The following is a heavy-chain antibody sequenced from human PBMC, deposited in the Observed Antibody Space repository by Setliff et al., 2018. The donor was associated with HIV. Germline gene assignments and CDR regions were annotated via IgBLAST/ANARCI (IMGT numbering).Heavy chain of an antibody. CDR2: IRSSGDT. CDR1: GASISSHNYY. D-gene: IGHD1-26*01. Sequence: SETLSLTCTVSGASISSHNYYWGWIRQSPGKGLEWIASIRSSGDTYYNPSLQSRIIMSLDMSQNQFSLKLSSVTAADTAVYYCAKEGNSVDNWLDPWGPGTLVPVSS. CDR3: AKEGNSVDNWLDP. J-gene: IGHJ5*02. V-gene: IGHV4-39*07.